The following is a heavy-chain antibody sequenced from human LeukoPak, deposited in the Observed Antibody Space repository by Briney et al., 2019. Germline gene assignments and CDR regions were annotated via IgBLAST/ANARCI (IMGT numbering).Heavy chain of an antibody. CDR3: ARIEEPLRFLELGDYGMDV. J-gene: IGHJ6*02. Sequence: ASVKVSCKASGYTFTSYGISWVRQAPGQGLEWMGWISAYNGNTNYAQKLQGRVTMTTDTSTSTAYMELRSLRSDDTAVYYCARIEEPLRFLELGDYGMDVWGQGTTVTVSS. CDR1: GYTFTSYG. D-gene: IGHD3-3*01. CDR2: ISAYNGNT. V-gene: IGHV1-18*01.